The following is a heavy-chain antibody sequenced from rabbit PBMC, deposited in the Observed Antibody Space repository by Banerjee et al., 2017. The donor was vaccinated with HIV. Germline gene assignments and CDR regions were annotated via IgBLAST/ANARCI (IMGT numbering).Heavy chain of an antibody. D-gene: IGHD6-1*01. V-gene: IGHV1S47*01. CDR3: ARTYGYAGYGYAFKL. Sequence: QEQLVESGGGLVQPGGSLKLSCKASGFDFSSYGVSWVRQAPGKGLEWIGYIDPVFGSTYDASWVNGRFTISSHNAQNTLYLQLNSLTAADTATYFCARTYGYAGYGYAFKLWGQGTLVTVS. CDR1: GFDFSSYG. CDR2: IDPVFGST. J-gene: IGHJ4*01.